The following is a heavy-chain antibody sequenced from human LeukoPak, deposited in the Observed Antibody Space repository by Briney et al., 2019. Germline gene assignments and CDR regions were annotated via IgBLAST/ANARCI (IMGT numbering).Heavy chain of an antibody. Sequence: GGALQISCKGSGYIFTSYLIGWVRRVPGKGLGGMGIIYPGDSDTKYSPSCQGQVTISADKSISTAYLQWSSLKASDTAMYYCARQGQSGYEIIWGQGTLVTVSS. V-gene: IGHV5-51*01. CDR3: ARQGQSGYEII. CDR2: IYPGDSDT. J-gene: IGHJ4*02. D-gene: IGHD5-12*01. CDR1: GYIFTSYL.